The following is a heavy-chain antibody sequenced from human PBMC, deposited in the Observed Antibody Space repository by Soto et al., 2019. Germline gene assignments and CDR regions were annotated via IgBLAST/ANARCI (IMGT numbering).Heavy chain of an antibody. Sequence: SETLSLTCAVYGGSFSGYYWSWIRQPPGKGLEWIGEINHSGSTNYNPSLKSRVTISVDTSKNQFSLKLSSVTAADTAVYYCARDFYYGSGSYSNWFDPWGQGTLVTVSS. CDR1: GGSFSGYY. CDR2: INHSGST. D-gene: IGHD3-10*01. V-gene: IGHV4-34*01. CDR3: ARDFYYGSGSYSNWFDP. J-gene: IGHJ5*02.